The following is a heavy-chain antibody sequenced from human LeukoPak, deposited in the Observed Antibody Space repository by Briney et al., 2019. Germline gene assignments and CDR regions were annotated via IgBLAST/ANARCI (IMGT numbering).Heavy chain of an antibody. CDR1: GFTFSSYS. Sequence: TGGALRLSCAASGFTFSSYSMSWGRQAPGEGLEWVSAISGSGGSTYYADSVKGRFTISRDNSKNTLYLQMNSLRAEDTAVYYCAKIEFSGGSYYLDYWGQGTLVTVSS. V-gene: IGHV3-23*01. J-gene: IGHJ4*02. CDR3: AKIEFSGGSYYLDY. CDR2: ISGSGGST. D-gene: IGHD2-15*01.